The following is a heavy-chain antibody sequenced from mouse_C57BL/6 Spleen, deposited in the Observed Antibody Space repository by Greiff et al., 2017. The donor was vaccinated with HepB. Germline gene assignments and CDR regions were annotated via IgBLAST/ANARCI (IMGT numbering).Heavy chain of an antibody. CDR2: IDPSDSYT. V-gene: IGHV1-69*01. CDR3: ARSHYGSSYVDY. D-gene: IGHD1-1*01. Sequence: QVQLQQPGAELVMPGASVKLSCKASGYTFTSYWMHWVKQRPGQGLEWIGEIDPSDSYTNYNQKFKGKSTLTVDKSSSTAYMQLSGLTSEDSAVYYCARSHYGSSYVDYWGQGTTLTVSS. CDR1: GYTFTSYW. J-gene: IGHJ2*01.